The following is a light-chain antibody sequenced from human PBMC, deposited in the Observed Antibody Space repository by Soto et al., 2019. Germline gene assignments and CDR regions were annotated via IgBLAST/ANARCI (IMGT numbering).Light chain of an antibody. CDR3: SSYTSSSTLYV. Sequence: QSALTQPASVSGSPGQSITISCTGTSSDVGGYNYVSWYQQHPGKAPNLMISDVSNRPSGVSDRFSGSKSGNTASLTISGLHAEDEADYYCSSYTSSSTLYVFGTGTKVTVL. J-gene: IGLJ1*01. V-gene: IGLV2-14*03. CDR1: SSDVGGYNY. CDR2: DVS.